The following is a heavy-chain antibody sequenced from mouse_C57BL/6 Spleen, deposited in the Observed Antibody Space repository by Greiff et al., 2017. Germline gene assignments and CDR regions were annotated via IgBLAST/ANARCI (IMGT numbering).Heavy chain of an antibody. CDR3: TRGSTTYAMDY. CDR2: IDPETGGT. V-gene: IGHV1-15*01. CDR1: GYTFTDYE. Sequence: QVHVKQSGAELVRPGASVTLSCKASGYTFTDYEMHWVKQTPVHGLEWIGAIDPETGGTAYNQKFKGKAILTADKSSSTAYMELRSLTSEDSAVYYCTRGSTTYAMDYWGQGTSVTVSS. J-gene: IGHJ4*01. D-gene: IGHD1-1*01.